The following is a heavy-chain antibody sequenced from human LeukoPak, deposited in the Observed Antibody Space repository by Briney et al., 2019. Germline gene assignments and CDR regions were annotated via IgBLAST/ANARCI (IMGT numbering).Heavy chain of an antibody. J-gene: IGHJ4*02. V-gene: IGHV3-7*01. D-gene: IGHD1-26*01. CDR2: IKQESGEI. CDR1: GFTFRNYA. CDR3: ARDKIVGPTRFDY. Sequence: GGSLRLSCAASGFTFRNYAMHWVRQAPGKGPEWVANIKQESGEIYYVDSVKGRFTISRDNAKNSLYLQMNSPRAEDTAVYYCARDKIVGPTRFDYWGQGILVTVSS.